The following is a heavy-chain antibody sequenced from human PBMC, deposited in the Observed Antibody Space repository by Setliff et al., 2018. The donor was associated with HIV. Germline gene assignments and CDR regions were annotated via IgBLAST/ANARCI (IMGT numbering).Heavy chain of an antibody. V-gene: IGHV4-4*02. CDR2: VYHTGDT. D-gene: IGHD2-2*01. Sequence: PSETLSLTCAVSGASDISYIWWSWVRQPPGKGLEWIGEVYHTGDTDYNPSLKSRVTISVDTSKKQFFLKLSSVTAADTAVYYCVRGYCSSTTCYDDYYYMDVWGKGSTVTVSS. J-gene: IGHJ6*03. CDR3: VRGYCSSTTCYDDYYYMDV. CDR1: GASDISYIW.